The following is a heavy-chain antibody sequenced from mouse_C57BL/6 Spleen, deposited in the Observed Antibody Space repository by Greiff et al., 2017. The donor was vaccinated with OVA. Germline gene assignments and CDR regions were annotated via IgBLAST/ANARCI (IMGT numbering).Heavy chain of an antibody. Sequence: EVKLVESGGGLVKPGGSLKLSCAASGFTFSSYAMSWVRQTPEKRLEWVATISDGGSYTYYPDNVKGRFTISRDNAKNNLYLQMSHLKSEDTAMYYCARDPSTVVVERAYWYFDVWGTGTTVTVSS. V-gene: IGHV5-4*01. CDR3: ARDPSTVVVERAYWYFDV. CDR2: ISDGGSYT. D-gene: IGHD1-1*01. CDR1: GFTFSSYA. J-gene: IGHJ1*03.